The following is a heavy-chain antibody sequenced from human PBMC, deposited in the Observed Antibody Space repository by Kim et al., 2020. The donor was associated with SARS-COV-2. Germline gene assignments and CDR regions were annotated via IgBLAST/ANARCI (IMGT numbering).Heavy chain of an antibody. CDR1: GFTFISYE. V-gene: IGHV3-48*03. J-gene: IGHJ3*02. CDR3: AREIEMDALDI. Sequence: GGSLRLSCAASGFTFISYEMNWVRQAPGKGLEWVSYISSSGITIYYADSVKGRFTISRDNAKNSLFLQMNSLRAEDTAVYYCAREIEMDALDIWGQGTMVTVSS. CDR2: ISSSGITI.